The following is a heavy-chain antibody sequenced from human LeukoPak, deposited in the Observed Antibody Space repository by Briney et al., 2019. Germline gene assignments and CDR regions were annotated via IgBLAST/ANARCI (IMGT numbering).Heavy chain of an antibody. J-gene: IGHJ6*03. V-gene: IGHV4-39*07. CDR2: IHYSAST. D-gene: IGHD3-3*01. Sequence: KPSETLSLTCTVSGGFISSSSYYWGWIRQPPGKGLEWIGSIHYSASTYYHPSLKSRVTISVDTSKNQFSLKLSSVTAADTAVYYCARDRLEWLLFPTKKYYYYMDVWGKGTTVTVSS. CDR3: ARDRLEWLLFPTKKYYYYMDV. CDR1: GGFISSSSYY.